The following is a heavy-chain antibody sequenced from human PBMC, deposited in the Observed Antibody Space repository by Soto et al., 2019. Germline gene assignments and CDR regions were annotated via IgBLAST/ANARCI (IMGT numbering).Heavy chain of an antibody. V-gene: IGHV3-53*01. CDR3: ASIAVVEGFDP. D-gene: IGHD6-19*01. Sequence: GGGLIQPGGSLRLSCAASGFNVNINYMSWVRQAPGKGLEWVSIINADGSTFYGDSVKGRFTISRDNSKNTVYLQMDRLRAEDTAVYYCASIAVVEGFDPWGQGTLVTVSS. CDR2: INADGST. CDR1: GFNVNINY. J-gene: IGHJ5*02.